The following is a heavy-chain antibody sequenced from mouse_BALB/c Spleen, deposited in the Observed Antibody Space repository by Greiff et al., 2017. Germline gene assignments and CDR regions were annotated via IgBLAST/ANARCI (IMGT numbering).Heavy chain of an antibody. Sequence: EVNVVESGGGLVQPGGSRKLSCAASGFTFSSFGMHWVRQAPEKGLEWVAYISSGSSTIYYADTVKGRFTISRDNPKNTLFLQMTSLRSEDTAMYYCARDWAGDYWGQGTTLTVSS. CDR1: GFTFSSFG. CDR2: ISSGSSTI. V-gene: IGHV5-17*02. J-gene: IGHJ2*01. D-gene: IGHD4-1*01. CDR3: ARDWAGDY.